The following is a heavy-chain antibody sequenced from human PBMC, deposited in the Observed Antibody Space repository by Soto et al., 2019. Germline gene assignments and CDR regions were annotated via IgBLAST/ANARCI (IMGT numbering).Heavy chain of an antibody. CDR1: GFTFSSYG. D-gene: IGHD3-10*01. V-gene: IGHV3-30*18. J-gene: IGHJ6*02. CDR3: ENDGPERGGGMDV. Sequence: GGSLRLSCAASGFTFSSYGMHWVRQAPGKGLEWVAVISYDGSNKYYADSVKGRFTISRDNSKNTLYLQMNSLRAEDTAVYYCENDGPERGGGMDVWGQGTTVTVSS. CDR2: ISYDGSNK.